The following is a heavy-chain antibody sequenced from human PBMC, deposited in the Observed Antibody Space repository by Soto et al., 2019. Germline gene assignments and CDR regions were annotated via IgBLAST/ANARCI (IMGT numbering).Heavy chain of an antibody. CDR2: IIPIFPTA. CDR1: GGTFSSYS. D-gene: IGHD3-3*01. V-gene: IGHV1-69*14. Sequence: QVQLVQSGAELKKPGSSVRVSCQASGGTFSSYSVNWVRQAPGQGLEWMGGIIPIFPTADHAQRFQGRVTITADKSTNTAYMELSSLRSDDTAVYYCASRTSVFGVVAMGGLDVWGQGTTVTGSS. J-gene: IGHJ6*01. CDR3: ASRTSVFGVVAMGGLDV.